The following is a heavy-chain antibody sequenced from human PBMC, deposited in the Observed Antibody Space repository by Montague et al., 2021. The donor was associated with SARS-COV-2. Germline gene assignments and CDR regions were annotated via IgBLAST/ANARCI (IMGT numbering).Heavy chain of an antibody. J-gene: IGHJ4*02. CDR3: ARADMVRGVTV. CDR1: GGSISSYY. Sequence: SETLFLTCTVSGGSISSYYWSWIRQPPGKGLEWIGYIYYSGSTNYNPSLKSRVTISVDTSKNQFSLKLSSVTAADTAVYYCARADMVRGVTVWGQGTLVTVSS. D-gene: IGHD3-10*01. CDR2: IYYSGST. V-gene: IGHV4-59*01.